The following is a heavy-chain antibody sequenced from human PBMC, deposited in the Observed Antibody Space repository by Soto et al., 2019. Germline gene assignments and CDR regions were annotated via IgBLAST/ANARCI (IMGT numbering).Heavy chain of an antibody. CDR2: INHSGST. Sequence: GSFSGYYWSWIRQPPGKGLEWIGEINHSGSTNYNPSLKSRVTISVDTSKNQFSLKLSSVTAADTAVYYCARANWFDPWGQGTLVTVSS. CDR1: GSFSGYY. J-gene: IGHJ5*02. CDR3: ARANWFDP. V-gene: IGHV4-34*01.